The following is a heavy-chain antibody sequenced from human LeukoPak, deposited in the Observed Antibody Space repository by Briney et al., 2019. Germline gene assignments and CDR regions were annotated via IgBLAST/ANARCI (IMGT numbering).Heavy chain of an antibody. Sequence: GGSLRLSCAASGFTFSSYSMNWVRQAPGKGLEWVANIKQDGSEKYYVDSVKDRFTISRDNAKNSLYLQMNSLRAEDTAVYYCARGTSSIAARSYAFDIWGQGTMVTVSS. D-gene: IGHD6-6*01. J-gene: IGHJ3*02. CDR3: ARGTSSIAARSYAFDI. CDR1: GFTFSSYS. V-gene: IGHV3-7*01. CDR2: IKQDGSEK.